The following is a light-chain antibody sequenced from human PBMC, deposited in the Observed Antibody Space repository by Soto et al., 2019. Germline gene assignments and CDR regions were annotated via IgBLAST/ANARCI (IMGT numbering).Light chain of an antibody. CDR1: SRDVGGYNY. Sequence: QSALTQPASVSGSPGQSITISCTGTSRDVGGYNYVSWYQQLPGKAPKLMIYDVNNRPSGVSNRFSGSKSGNTASLTISGLQAEDEADYYCTSYRSSSTPVVFGGGTKLTVL. V-gene: IGLV2-14*01. CDR2: DVN. CDR3: TSYRSSSTPVV. J-gene: IGLJ2*01.